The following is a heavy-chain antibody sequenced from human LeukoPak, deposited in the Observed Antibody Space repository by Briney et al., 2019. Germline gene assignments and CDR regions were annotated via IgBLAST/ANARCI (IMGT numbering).Heavy chain of an antibody. CDR2: IISTGTT. V-gene: IGHV3-23*01. CDR1: GFTFSTSA. J-gene: IGHJ5*02. D-gene: IGHD4-17*01. Sequence: GGSLRLSRAASGFTFSTSAMTWVRQAPGKGLEWVSGIISTGTTYYADSVRGRFTISRDNSKNTLYLLMTSLRVEDTAVYYCATAKYDYGDPVGWFDPWGPGTLVTVSS. CDR3: ATAKYDYGDPVGWFDP.